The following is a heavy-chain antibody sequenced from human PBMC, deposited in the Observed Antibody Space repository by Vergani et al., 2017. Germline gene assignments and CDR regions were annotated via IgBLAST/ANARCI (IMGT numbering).Heavy chain of an antibody. CDR2: IIPILGIA. D-gene: IGHD6-19*01. J-gene: IGHJ4*02. CDR1: GGTKRRER. V-gene: IGHV1-69*02. Sequence: QVQLVQSGAEVKKPGSQVKGEGKEEGGTKRRERNRWVRQGPGQGREWRGRIIPILGIANYAQKFQGRVTITADKSTSTAYMELRSLRSDDTAVYYCARTAVARPLVFDYWGQGTLVTVSS. CDR3: ARTAVARPLVFDY.